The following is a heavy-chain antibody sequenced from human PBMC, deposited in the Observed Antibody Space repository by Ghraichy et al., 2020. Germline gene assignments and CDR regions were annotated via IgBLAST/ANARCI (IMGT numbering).Heavy chain of an antibody. V-gene: IGHV1-18*04. CDR2: ISAYNGNT. D-gene: IGHD1-26*01. CDR3: ARVKGGSYLRINWFDP. CDR1: GYTFTSYG. J-gene: IGHJ5*02. Sequence: ASVKVSCKASGYTFTSYGISWVRQAPGQGLEWMGWISAYNGNTNYAQKLQGRVTMTTDTSTSTAYMELRSLRSDDTAVYYCARVKGGSYLRINWFDPWGQGTLVTVSS.